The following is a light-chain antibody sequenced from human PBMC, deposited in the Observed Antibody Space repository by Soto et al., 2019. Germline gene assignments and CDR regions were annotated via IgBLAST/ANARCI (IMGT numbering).Light chain of an antibody. Sequence: QLVLTQSPSASASLGASVKLTCTLSSGHSSYAIAWLQQQPEKGPRFLMKLNSDGSHNKGGGIPDRFSGASSGTERYLTISSLQSEDEADSYCQTWGTGIWVFGGGTKLTVL. V-gene: IGLV4-69*01. CDR1: SGHSSYA. CDR3: QTWGTGIWV. J-gene: IGLJ3*02. CDR2: LNSDGSH.